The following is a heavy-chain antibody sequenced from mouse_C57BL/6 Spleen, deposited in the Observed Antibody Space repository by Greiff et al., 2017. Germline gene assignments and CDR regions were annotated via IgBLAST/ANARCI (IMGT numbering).Heavy chain of an antibody. V-gene: IGHV1-81*01. CDR2: IYPRSGNT. J-gene: IGHJ2*01. CDR3: ARWGEITTVVAIRPPFDY. D-gene: IGHD1-1*01. CDR1: GYTFTSYG. Sequence: QVQLQQSGAELARPGASVKLSCKASGYTFTSYGISWVKQRTGQGLEWIGEIYPRSGNTYYNEKFKGKATLTADKSSSTAYIELRSLTSEDSAVSVCARWGEITTVVAIRPPFDYWGQGTTLTVSS.